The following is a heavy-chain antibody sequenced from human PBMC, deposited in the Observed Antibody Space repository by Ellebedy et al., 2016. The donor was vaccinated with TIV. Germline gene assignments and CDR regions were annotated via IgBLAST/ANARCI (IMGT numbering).Heavy chain of an antibody. CDR1: GLTFSSHA. J-gene: IGHJ3*01. V-gene: IGHV3-23*01. CDR2: ITERGGNT. CDR3: ARDPVGVGPAFDV. D-gene: IGHD4-23*01. Sequence: GESLKISCAASGLTFSSHAMSWVRQAPGKGLEWVSSITERGGNTYYADSVKGSFTIPRDNSKDTLFLQMNRLRAEDTAIYFCARDPVGVGPAFDVWGQGTMVTVSS.